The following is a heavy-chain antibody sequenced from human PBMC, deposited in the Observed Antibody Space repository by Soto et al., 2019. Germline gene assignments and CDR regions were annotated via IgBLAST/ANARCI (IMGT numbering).Heavy chain of an antibody. J-gene: IGHJ4*02. CDR1: GGTFSSHT. V-gene: IGHV1-69*01. CDR3: ARGRGRDSNDAYDAY. CDR2: VIPIFGTA. D-gene: IGHD3-22*01. Sequence: QVQLVQSGAEVRKPGSSVKVSCKASGGTFSSHTMSWVRQAPGQGLEWMGGVIPIFGTAIYAEKFQGRVTISADESTSTVYLELSSLRSEDTAMYYCARGRGRDSNDAYDAYWGQGTQVIVSS.